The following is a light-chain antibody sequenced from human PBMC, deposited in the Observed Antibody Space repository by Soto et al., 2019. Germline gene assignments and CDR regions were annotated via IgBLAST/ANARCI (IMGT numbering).Light chain of an antibody. J-gene: IGKJ5*01. CDR3: QQYGSSTIT. CDR1: QSVSSSY. Sequence: ELVLTQSPGTLSLSPGERDTLSCRASQSVSSSYLAWYQQKPGQAPRLLIYGASSRATGIPDRFSGSGSGTDFTLTISRLEPEDFAVYYCQQYGSSTITFGQGTRLVI. V-gene: IGKV3-20*01. CDR2: GAS.